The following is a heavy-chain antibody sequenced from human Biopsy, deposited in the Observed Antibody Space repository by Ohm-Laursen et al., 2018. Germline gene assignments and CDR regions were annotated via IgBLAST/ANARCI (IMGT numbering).Heavy chain of an antibody. Sequence: VKISCKSPGGTFSNYGVNWVRQAPGQGLEWLGGNIPILGTGNYAQKFQDRVTVAADTSTSTATMELRSLRSDDTAVYYCATKLTGYFHHWGQGTLVTVSS. V-gene: IGHV1-69*13. CDR1: GGTFSNYG. J-gene: IGHJ1*01. D-gene: IGHD3-9*01. CDR3: ATKLTGYFHH. CDR2: NIPILGTG.